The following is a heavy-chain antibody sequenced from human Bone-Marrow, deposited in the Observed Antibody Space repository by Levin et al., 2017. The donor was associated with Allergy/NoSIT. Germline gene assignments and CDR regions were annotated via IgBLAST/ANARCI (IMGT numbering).Heavy chain of an antibody. CDR1: GASIGSGDYY. CDR3: AREADRAVPIAIDVS. CDR2: IYFSGTT. V-gene: IGHV4-30-4*08. Sequence: TSQTLSLTCTVSGASIGSGDYYWTWIRQPPGKGLEWIGYIYFSGTTFYNPSLRNRVVISLDMSKNQFSLKLTSVTAADTALYYCAREADRAVPIAIDVSWGQGTLVTVSS. D-gene: IGHD2-21*01. J-gene: IGHJ4*02.